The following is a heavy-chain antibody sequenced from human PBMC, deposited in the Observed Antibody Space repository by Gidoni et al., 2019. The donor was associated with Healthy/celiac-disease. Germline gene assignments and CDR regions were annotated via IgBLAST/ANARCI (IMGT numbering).Heavy chain of an antibody. CDR1: GGSIRRYY. Sequence: QVQLQESGPGLVKPSETLSLTCNGSGGSIRRYYWSWIRQPAGTGLEWIGRIYTSGITNYNPSLKSRVTMSVDTSTNQFSLKLRSVTSADTAVYYCARGAQGLYWYFDLWGRGTLVTVSS. CDR2: IYTSGIT. J-gene: IGHJ2*01. V-gene: IGHV4-4*07. CDR3: ARGAQGLYWYFDL.